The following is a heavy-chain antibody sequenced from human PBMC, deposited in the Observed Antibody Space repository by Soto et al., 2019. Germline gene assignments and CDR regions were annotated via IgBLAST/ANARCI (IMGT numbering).Heavy chain of an antibody. J-gene: IGHJ5*02. CDR3: AHRLGSRGSFDP. D-gene: IGHD6-25*01. CDR2: IYWNDDK. CDR1: GFSLTTSGVG. V-gene: IGHV2-5*01. Sequence: EXGPTLVNPTQTLTLTCTFSGFSLTTSGVGVAWIRQPPGKALEWLALIYWNDDKRYSAPLKSRLSITKDTSKNQVVLTLSNMDPEDTATYYCAHRLGSRGSFDPWGQGSLVTVSS.